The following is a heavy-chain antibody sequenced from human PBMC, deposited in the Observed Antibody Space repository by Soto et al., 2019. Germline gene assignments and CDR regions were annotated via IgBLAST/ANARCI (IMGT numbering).Heavy chain of an antibody. Sequence: QVQLQESGPGLVKPSGTLSLTCAVSGGSISSSNWWSWVRQPPGKGLEWIGGIYHSGSTNYNPSLKRRVTISVDKSKNQGSLKLSSVTAADTAVYYGARGTGYDYGSGSYYWGQGTLVTVSS. V-gene: IGHV4-4*02. CDR3: ARGTGYDYGSGSYY. CDR1: GGSISSSNW. J-gene: IGHJ4*02. D-gene: IGHD3-10*01. CDR2: IYHSGST.